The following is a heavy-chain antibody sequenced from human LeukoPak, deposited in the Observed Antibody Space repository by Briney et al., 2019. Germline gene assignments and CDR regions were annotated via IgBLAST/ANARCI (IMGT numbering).Heavy chain of an antibody. D-gene: IGHD1-26*01. CDR1: GYIFTSYN. Sequence: ASVKVSCKASGYIFTSYNIYWVRQAPGQGLEWMGIINPSGGSTNYAQKFQGRVTMTRDTSTSTVYMELSSLRSEDTAVYYCAREDDTGRYMGDDAFDIWGQGTMVTVSS. V-gene: IGHV1-46*01. J-gene: IGHJ3*02. CDR2: INPSGGST. CDR3: AREDDTGRYMGDDAFDI.